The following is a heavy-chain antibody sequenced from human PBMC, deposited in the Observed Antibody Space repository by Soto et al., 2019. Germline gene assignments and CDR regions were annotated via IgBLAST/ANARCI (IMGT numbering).Heavy chain of an antibody. V-gene: IGHV3-30*04. Sequence: QVQLVESGGVVVQPGGSLRLSCAASGFSFRSYTMHWVRQAPVKGLVWLAVILPAVYEYDMYYANSVKGRFTVSRDNSKKTLLLQMGNLRPEDTAVYYCAKDNAEWMVNYWGQGNTVKVSS. J-gene: IGHJ4*02. D-gene: IGHD6-19*01. CDR2: ILPAVYEYDM. CDR1: GFSFRSYT. CDR3: AKDNAEWMVNY.